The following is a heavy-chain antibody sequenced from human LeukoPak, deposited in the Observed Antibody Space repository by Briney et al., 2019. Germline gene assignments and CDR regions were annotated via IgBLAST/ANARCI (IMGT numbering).Heavy chain of an antibody. Sequence: ASVKVSCTASGYTFTGYYMHWVRQAPGQGLEWMGWISAYNGNTNYAQKLQGRVTMTTDASTSTAYMELRSLRSDDTAVYYCASASYSGSLPFYWGQGTLVTVSS. CDR3: ASASYSGSLPFY. CDR2: ISAYNGNT. CDR1: GYTFTGYY. V-gene: IGHV1-18*04. D-gene: IGHD1-26*01. J-gene: IGHJ4*02.